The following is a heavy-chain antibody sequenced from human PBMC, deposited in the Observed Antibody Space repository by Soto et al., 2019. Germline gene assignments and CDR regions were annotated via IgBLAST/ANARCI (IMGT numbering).Heavy chain of an antibody. Sequence: QVQLVQSGAEVKKPGASVTVSCKASGYTFTTYYMHWVRQAPGQGLEWMALINPTGAVTRFAQKCQGRVPVTRDASTSTVYMELSSLTSEDTAFYYCAKDNGRFSLDYVGQGTLVIVSS. CDR1: GYTFTTYY. CDR2: INPTGAVT. CDR3: AKDNGRFSLDY. J-gene: IGHJ4*02. D-gene: IGHD1-26*01. V-gene: IGHV1-46*01.